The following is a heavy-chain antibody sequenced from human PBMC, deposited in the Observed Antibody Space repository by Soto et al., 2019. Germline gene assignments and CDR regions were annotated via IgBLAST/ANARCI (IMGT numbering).Heavy chain of an antibody. CDR3: ARQDIGCRSVSCTRWYIHF. CDR2: INFRGTV. Sequence: SETLSLTCAVDGGSFSGYYWTWIRLPPGKGLEWIGQINFRGTVYYNPSLQSRVTISADSSKNNFYLKVSSVTAADTAVYYCARQDIGCRSVSCTRWYIHFWGQGNLVTVSS. V-gene: IGHV4-34*01. J-gene: IGHJ4*02. CDR1: GGSFSGYY. D-gene: IGHD2-15*01.